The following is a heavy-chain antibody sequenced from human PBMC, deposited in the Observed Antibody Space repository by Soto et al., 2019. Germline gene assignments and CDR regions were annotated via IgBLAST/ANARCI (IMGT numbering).Heavy chain of an antibody. J-gene: IGHJ6*02. CDR3: AREGGCNSWSYYLGMDG. D-gene: IGHD6-13*01. CDR1: GYVFTNYF. CDR2: INPNGGGT. Sequence: QVQLVQSGAEVKKPGASVKVSCKASGYVFTNYFMHWVRQAPGQGLEWMGIINPNGGGTSYAQKFGGRVTMTRDSATSTVYKDLGSLRSEDPALEFCAREGGCNSWSYYLGMDGWGQGTSVTVSS. V-gene: IGHV1-46*01.